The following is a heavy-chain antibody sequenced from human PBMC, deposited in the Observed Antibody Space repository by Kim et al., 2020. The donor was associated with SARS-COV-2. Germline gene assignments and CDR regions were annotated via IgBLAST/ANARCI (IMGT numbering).Heavy chain of an antibody. J-gene: IGHJ4*02. CDR2: ISYDGSNK. Sequence: GGSLRLSCAASGFTFSSYGMHWVRQAPGKGLEWVAVISYDGSNKYYADSVKGRFTISRDNSKNTLYLQMNSLRAEDTAVYYCAKEELWFGEFAYGSGSTFDYWGQGTLVTVSS. V-gene: IGHV3-30*18. CDR1: GFTFSSYG. CDR3: AKEELWFGEFAYGSGSTFDY. D-gene: IGHD3-10*01.